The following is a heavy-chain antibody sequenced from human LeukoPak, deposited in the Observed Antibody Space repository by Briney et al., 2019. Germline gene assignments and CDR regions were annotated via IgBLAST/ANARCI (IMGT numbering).Heavy chain of an antibody. CDR1: GFTFSSYW. Sequence: GGALRLSCAASGFTFSSYWLSWVRQAPGKGLEWVANIKQDGSEKYYVDSVKGRFTISRDNAKNSLYLQMNSLRAEDTAVYYCARARMRRPVDYWGQGTLVTVSS. J-gene: IGHJ4*02. CDR3: ARARMRRPVDY. D-gene: IGHD2-15*01. V-gene: IGHV3-7*01. CDR2: IKQDGSEK.